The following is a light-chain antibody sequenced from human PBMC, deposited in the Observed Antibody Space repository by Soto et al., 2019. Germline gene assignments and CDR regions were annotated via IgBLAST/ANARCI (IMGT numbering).Light chain of an antibody. CDR1: QGVSSTY. CDR2: GTS. Sequence: MVLTHSPGTLSLSPGERATLSYRARQGVSSTYFDWYQPKPGQTPRLLTYGTSSRATGIPDRFSGSGSGTDFTLTISRLEPEDFAVYYCQRYYSSPLTFGRGTKVEI. CDR3: QRYYSSPLT. V-gene: IGKV3-20*01. J-gene: IGKJ4*01.